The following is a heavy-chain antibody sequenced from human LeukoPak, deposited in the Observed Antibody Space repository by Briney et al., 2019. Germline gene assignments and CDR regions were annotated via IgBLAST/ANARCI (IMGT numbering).Heavy chain of an antibody. CDR3: AKTPYPNWGLWNYFDS. CDR2: VAGNGITT. V-gene: IGHV3-23*01. Sequence: GGSLRLSCAASGFPFSDYAMGWVRQAPGKGLEGISRVAGNGITTHAADSVKGRFTTSSDNSQDTLHLQMNSLGVEDTAVYYCAKTPYPNWGLWNYFDSWGQGTLVTVSS. CDR1: GFPFSDYA. J-gene: IGHJ4*02. D-gene: IGHD7-27*01.